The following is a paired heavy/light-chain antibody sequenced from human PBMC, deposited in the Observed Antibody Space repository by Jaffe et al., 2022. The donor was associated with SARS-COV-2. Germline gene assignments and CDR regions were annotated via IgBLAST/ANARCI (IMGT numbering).Light chain of an antibody. CDR3: QQYNNWSI. Sequence: EIVMTQSPATLSVSPGERATLSCRASQSVSSNLAWYQQKPGQAPRLLIYAASTRATGIPARFSGSGSGTEFTLTISSLQSEDFAVYYCQQYNNWSIFGPGTKVDIK. V-gene: IGKV3-15*01. CDR2: AAS. CDR1: QSVSSN. J-gene: IGKJ3*01.
Heavy chain of an antibody. CDR3: ARDEGSGWYGVS. J-gene: IGHJ5*02. V-gene: IGHV3-30-3*01. Sequence: QVQLVESGGGVVQPGRSLRLSCAASGFIFSGCEMHWVRQAPGKGLAWVAVISFDGSVKNYADSVRGRFTISRDNSKNTVYLQMNSLTGEDTAVYYCARDEGSGWYGVSWGQGTLVTVSS. CDR1: GFIFSGCE. D-gene: IGHD6-19*01. CDR2: ISFDGSVK.